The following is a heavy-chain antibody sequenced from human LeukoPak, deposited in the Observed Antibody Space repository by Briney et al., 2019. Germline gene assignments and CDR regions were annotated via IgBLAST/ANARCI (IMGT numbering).Heavy chain of an antibody. CDR1: GFTFSTYS. D-gene: IGHD4-23*01. Sequence: GGSLRLSCAASGFTFSTYSMSWVRQAPGKGLEWVSAIRSGGENTYYADSVRGRFTISRDNSKNTLYLQMNSLRAEDTAVYYCARDQGYGGNSGIDYWGQGTLVTVSS. CDR3: ARDQGYGGNSGIDY. J-gene: IGHJ4*02. V-gene: IGHV3-23*01. CDR2: IRSGGENT.